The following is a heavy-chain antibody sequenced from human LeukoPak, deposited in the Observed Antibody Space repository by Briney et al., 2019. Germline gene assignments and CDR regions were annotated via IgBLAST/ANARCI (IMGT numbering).Heavy chain of an antibody. V-gene: IGHV3-64D*06. CDR3: VKEDLGAYSGGYLGGGAFDI. J-gene: IGHJ3*02. Sequence: PGGSLRLSCSASGFTFSSYAMHWVRQAPGKGLEYVSAISSNGGSTYYADSVKGRFTISRDNSKNTLYLQMSSLRAEDTAVYYCVKEDLGAYSGGYLGGGAFDIWGQGTMVTVSS. D-gene: IGHD1-26*01. CDR2: ISSNGGST. CDR1: GFTFSSYA.